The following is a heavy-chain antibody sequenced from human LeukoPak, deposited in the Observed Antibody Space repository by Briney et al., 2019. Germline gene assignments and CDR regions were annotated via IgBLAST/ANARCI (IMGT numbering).Heavy chain of an antibody. D-gene: IGHD2-8*01. Sequence: PGGSLTPSCAASAFTLSSYWISWVRQAPRKGLEWVANIKQEGSEKYYVDSVKGRFNISRDNAKNSLYLEMNSLRAEDTGVYYCARSPNGYYMEVWGKGTTVSVSS. J-gene: IGHJ6*03. CDR2: IKQEGSEK. CDR1: AFTLSSYW. CDR3: ARSPNGYYMEV. V-gene: IGHV3-7*01.